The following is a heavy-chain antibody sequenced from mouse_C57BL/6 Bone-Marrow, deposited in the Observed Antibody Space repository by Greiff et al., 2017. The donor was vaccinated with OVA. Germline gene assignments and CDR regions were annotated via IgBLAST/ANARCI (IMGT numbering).Heavy chain of an antibody. D-gene: IGHD2-4*01. V-gene: IGHV1-55*01. J-gene: IGHJ3*01. CDR3: ARSVYYDYDPPFAY. Sequence: QVQLKQPGAELVKPGASVKMSCKASGYTFTSYWITWVKQRPGQGLEWIGDIYPGSGSTNYNEKFKSKATLTVDTSSSTAYMQLSSLTSEDSAVYYCARSVYYDYDPPFAYWGQGTLVTVSA. CDR1: GYTFTSYW. CDR2: IYPGSGST.